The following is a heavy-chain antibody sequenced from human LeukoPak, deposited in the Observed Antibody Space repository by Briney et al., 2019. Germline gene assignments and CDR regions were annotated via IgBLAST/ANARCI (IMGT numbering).Heavy chain of an antibody. Sequence: SETLSLTCTVSGGSISSYYWSWIRQPPGKGLEWIGYIYYSGSTNYNPSLKSRVTMSVDTSKNQFSLKLSSVTAADTAVYYCARDPYYYGSAFDYWGQGTLVTVSS. V-gene: IGHV4-59*12. J-gene: IGHJ4*02. CDR3: ARDPYYYGSAFDY. D-gene: IGHD3-10*01. CDR1: GGSISSYY. CDR2: IYYSGST.